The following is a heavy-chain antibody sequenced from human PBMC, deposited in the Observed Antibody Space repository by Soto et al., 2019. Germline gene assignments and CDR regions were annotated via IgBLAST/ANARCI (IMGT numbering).Heavy chain of an antibody. V-gene: IGHV4-34*01. J-gene: IGHJ3*02. D-gene: IGHD3-16*01. CDR1: GGFVSSGSYY. CDR3: ARVERGTVTSVVDAFDI. Sequence: QVQLQQWGAGLLKPSETLSLTCAVYGGFVSSGSYYWSWIRQPPGKGLEWIGEMSHSGGTHFNPSLKSRVTISVDTSKNQFSLNMSSVTAADTALYYCARVERGTVTSVVDAFDIWGPGTMVTVSS. CDR2: MSHSGGT.